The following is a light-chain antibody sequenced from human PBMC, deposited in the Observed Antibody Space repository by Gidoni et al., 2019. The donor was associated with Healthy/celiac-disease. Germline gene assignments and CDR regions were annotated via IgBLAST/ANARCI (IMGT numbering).Light chain of an antibody. CDR3: YSAADNNLV. V-gene: IGLV3-27*01. J-gene: IGLJ3*02. CDR1: VLAKKY. CDR2: KDS. Sequence: GDVLAKKYARWFQQKPGQAPVLVIYKDSERPSGIPERFSGSSSGTTVTLTISGAQVEDEADYYCYSAADNNLVFGGGTKLTVL.